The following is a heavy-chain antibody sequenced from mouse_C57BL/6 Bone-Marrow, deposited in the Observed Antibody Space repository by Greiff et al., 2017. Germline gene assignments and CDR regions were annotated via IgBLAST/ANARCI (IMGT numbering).Heavy chain of an antibody. Sequence: VQLQQSGAELAKPGASVKLSCKASGYTFTSYWMHWVKQRPGQGLEWIGYINPSSGYTKYNQKFKDKATLTADKSSSTAYMQLSSLTYEDSAVYYCAKNYYGSSYYHWGQGTTLTVSS. CDR3: AKNYYGSSYYH. V-gene: IGHV1-7*01. CDR2: INPSSGYT. J-gene: IGHJ2*01. D-gene: IGHD1-1*01. CDR1: GYTFTSYW.